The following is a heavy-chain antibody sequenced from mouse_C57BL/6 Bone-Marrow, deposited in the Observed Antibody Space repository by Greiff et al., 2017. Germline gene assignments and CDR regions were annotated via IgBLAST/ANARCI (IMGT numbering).Heavy chain of an antibody. CDR2: IYPRSGNT. CDR3: ARGRNYDYGY. CDR1: GYTFTSYG. D-gene: IGHD2-4*01. J-gene: IGHJ2*01. Sequence: VKLVESGAELARPGASVKLSCKASGYTFTSYGISWVKQRTGQGLEWIGEIYPRSGNTYYNEKFKGKATLTADKSSSTAYMELRSLTSEDSAVYFCARGRNYDYGYWGQGTTLTVSS. V-gene: IGHV1-81*01.